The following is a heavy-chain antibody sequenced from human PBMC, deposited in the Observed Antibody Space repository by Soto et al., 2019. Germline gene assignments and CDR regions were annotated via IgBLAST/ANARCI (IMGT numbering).Heavy chain of an antibody. CDR2: IWYYGSNK. CDR1: GFTFSSYG. V-gene: IGHV3-33*01. Sequence: QVPLVESGGGVVQPGRSLRLSCAASGFTFSSYGMHWVRQAPGKGLERVAVIWYYGSNKYYADSVKGRFTFSRDHSKHTLYLQMNSLRAEDTAVYHCSRNRSGWAFDYWGQGTLVTVSS. J-gene: IGHJ4*02. D-gene: IGHD6-19*01. CDR3: SRNRSGWAFDY.